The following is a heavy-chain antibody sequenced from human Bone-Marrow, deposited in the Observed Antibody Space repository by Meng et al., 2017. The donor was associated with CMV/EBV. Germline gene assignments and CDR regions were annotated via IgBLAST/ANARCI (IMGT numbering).Heavy chain of an antibody. D-gene: IGHD6-19*01. V-gene: IGHV1-69*05. CDR3: ARDSGAGWYFDY. CDR1: GYTFTNYG. J-gene: IGHJ4*02. Sequence: SVKVSCKASGYTFTNYGISWVRQAPGQGLEWMGGIIPIFGTANYAQKFQGRVTITTDESTSTAYMELSSLRSEDTAVYYCARDSGAGWYFDYWGQGTLVTVSS. CDR2: IIPIFGTA.